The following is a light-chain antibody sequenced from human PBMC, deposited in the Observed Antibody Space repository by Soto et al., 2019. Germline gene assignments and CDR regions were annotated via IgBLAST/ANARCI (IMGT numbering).Light chain of an antibody. V-gene: IGKV1-5*03. CDR3: QHWDSYWT. J-gene: IGKJ1*01. CDR1: QSISNY. CDR2: KAP. Sequence: DIQLTQSPSTLSASVGDRVTITCRARQSISNYLAWYQQKPGKAPKVLLYKAPSLESWVPSRFSGSGSGTEFTLTISSLQPDDVATYYGQHWDSYWTFGQGTKVEIK.